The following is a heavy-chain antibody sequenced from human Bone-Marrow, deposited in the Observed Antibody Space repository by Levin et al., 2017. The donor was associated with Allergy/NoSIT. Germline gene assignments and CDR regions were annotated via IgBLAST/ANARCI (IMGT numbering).Heavy chain of an antibody. Sequence: SCTVSGATMNRGGNYWSWIRQHPGKGLEWIGSVYYSGSTFYNPSLRSRVSISVDTSQNRFSLNVDSVTLADTAVYYCASSGAVTGIFDSWGQGTLVTVSS. V-gene: IGHV4-31*03. D-gene: IGHD6-19*01. CDR2: VYYSGST. CDR1: GATMNRGGNY. J-gene: IGHJ4*02. CDR3: ASSGAVTGIFDS.